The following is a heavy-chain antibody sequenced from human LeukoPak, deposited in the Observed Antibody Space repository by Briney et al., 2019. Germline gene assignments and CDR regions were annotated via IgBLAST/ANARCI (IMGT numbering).Heavy chain of an antibody. V-gene: IGHV4-34*01. D-gene: IGHD4-17*01. CDR1: GGSFSGYY. Sequence: SETLSLACAVYGGSFSGYYWSWIRQPPGKGLEWIGEINHSGSTNYNPSLKSRVTISVDTSKNQFSLKLSSVTAADTAVYYCARGRSYGDYFDYWGQGTLVTVSS. CDR3: ARGRSYGDYFDY. J-gene: IGHJ4*02. CDR2: INHSGST.